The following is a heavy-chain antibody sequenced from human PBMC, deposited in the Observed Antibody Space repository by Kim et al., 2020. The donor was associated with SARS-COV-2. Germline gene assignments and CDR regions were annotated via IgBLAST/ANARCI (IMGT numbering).Heavy chain of an antibody. CDR3: ARQRGGWFGEEAFDY. V-gene: IGHV4-59*08. J-gene: IGHJ4*02. CDR2: IYYSGST. D-gene: IGHD3-10*01. CDR1: GGSISSYY. Sequence: SETLSLTCTVSGGSISSYYWSWIRQPPGKGLEWIGYIYYSGSTNNNPPLKSRVTISVDTSKNQFSLKLSSVTAADTAVYYCARQRGGWFGEEAFDYWGQGTLVTVSS.